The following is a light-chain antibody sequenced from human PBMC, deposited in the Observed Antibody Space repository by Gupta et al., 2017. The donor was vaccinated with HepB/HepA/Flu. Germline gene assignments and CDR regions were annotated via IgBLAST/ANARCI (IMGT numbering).Light chain of an antibody. Sequence: EIQRTQSPSTLSSSVGDRVTITCRASQNINNWLCWYQQKPGTAPKLLIYGASSFESVVPSSCSGSGSGTDFTLTISGLQPDDFATYYCQQCNSPCTFGPGTKVDIK. CDR1: QNINNW. CDR2: GAS. V-gene: IGKV1-5*01. J-gene: IGKJ3*01. CDR3: QQCNSPCT.